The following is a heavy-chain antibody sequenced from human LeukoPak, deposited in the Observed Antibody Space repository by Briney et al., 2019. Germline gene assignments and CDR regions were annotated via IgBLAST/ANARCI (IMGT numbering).Heavy chain of an antibody. CDR3: ARLRYFDWLPHCTFDY. D-gene: IGHD3-9*01. CDR1: GFTFSSYS. J-gene: IGHJ4*02. Sequence: GGSLRLSCAASGFTFSSYSMNWVRQAPGKGLEWVSSISSSSSYIYYADSMKGRFTISRDNAKNSLYLQMNSLRAEDTAVYYCARLRYFDWLPHCTFDYWGQGTLVTVSS. V-gene: IGHV3-21*04. CDR2: ISSSSSYI.